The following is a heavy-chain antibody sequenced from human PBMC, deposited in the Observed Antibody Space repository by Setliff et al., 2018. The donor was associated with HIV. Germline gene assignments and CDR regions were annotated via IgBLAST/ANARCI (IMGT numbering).Heavy chain of an antibody. CDR1: GGSISTYY. D-gene: IGHD4-17*01. J-gene: IGHJ4*02. CDR3: AKGAGFYGDYTFDH. CDR2: IYYSGST. V-gene: IGHV4-59*03. Sequence: SETLSLTCTVSGGSISTYYCSWIRQTPGKGLEWIGYIYYSGSTNYNPALKSRLTISVDPSKNEFYLKMTSVTAADTAVYYCAKGAGFYGDYTFDHWGQGRQVTVSS.